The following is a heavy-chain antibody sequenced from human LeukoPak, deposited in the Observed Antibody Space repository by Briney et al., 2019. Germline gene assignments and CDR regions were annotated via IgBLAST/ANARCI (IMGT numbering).Heavy chain of an antibody. J-gene: IGHJ6*03. Sequence: PGGSLRLSCAASGFTFSSYWMHWVRQAPGKGLVWVSRINSDGSSTSYADSVKGRFTISRDNAKNSLYLQMNSLRAEDTAVYYCARDAMTYCGGDCRYSVNMDVWGKGTTVTVSS. CDR3: ARDAMTYCGGDCRYSVNMDV. D-gene: IGHD2-21*01. CDR1: GFTFSSYW. V-gene: IGHV3-74*01. CDR2: INSDGSST.